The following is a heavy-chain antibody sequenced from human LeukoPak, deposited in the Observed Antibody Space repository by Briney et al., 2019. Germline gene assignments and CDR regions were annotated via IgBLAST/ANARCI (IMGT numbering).Heavy chain of an antibody. J-gene: IGHJ6*02. D-gene: IGHD2-2*03. CDR1: GYTFARYG. CDR2: ISAYSGNT. V-gene: IGHV1-18*01. CDR3: ARDGYCSSTSCPDLYYYYGMDV. Sequence: GASVKVSCKASGYTFARYGISWVRQAPGQGLEWMGWISAYSGNTNYAQKLQGRVTMTTGTSTSTAYMELRSLRSDDTAVYYCARDGYCSSTSCPDLYYYYGMDVWGQGTLVTFSS.